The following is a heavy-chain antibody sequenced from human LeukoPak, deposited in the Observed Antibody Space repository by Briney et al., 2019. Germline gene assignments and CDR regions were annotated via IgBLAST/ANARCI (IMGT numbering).Heavy chain of an antibody. Sequence: GGSLRLSCAASGFTFSSYWMHWVRQAPGKGLVWVSRINTDGSSTSYADSVKGRFTISRDNAKNTLYLQMNSLRAEDTAVYYCAKDGSWYAPFDPWGQGTLVTVSS. J-gene: IGHJ5*02. CDR2: INTDGSST. CDR1: GFTFSSYW. CDR3: AKDGSWYAPFDP. D-gene: IGHD6-13*01. V-gene: IGHV3-74*01.